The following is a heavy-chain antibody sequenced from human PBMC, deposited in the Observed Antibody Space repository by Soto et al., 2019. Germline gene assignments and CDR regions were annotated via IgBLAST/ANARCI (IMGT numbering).Heavy chain of an antibody. CDR1: GGSFSGYY. CDR3: ARTGYSSDWYKAAFDI. V-gene: IGHV4-34*01. D-gene: IGHD6-19*01. Sequence: SETLSLTCAVYGGSFSGYYWSWIRQPPGKGLEWIGEINHSGSTNYSPSLKSRVTISVDTSKNQFSLKLSSVTAADTAVYYCARTGYSSDWYKAAFDIWGQGTMVTVSS. CDR2: INHSGST. J-gene: IGHJ3*02.